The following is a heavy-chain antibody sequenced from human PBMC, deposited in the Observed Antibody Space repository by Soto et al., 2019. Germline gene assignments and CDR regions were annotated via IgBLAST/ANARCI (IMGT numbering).Heavy chain of an antibody. D-gene: IGHD7-27*01. CDR2: VNSDGTST. V-gene: IGHV3-74*03. CDR1: GFTFSNYW. CDR3: TRGGTTTTYWGLFSY. J-gene: IGHJ4*02. Sequence: EVQLVESGGGLVQPGGSLRLSCAASGFTFSNYWIHWVRQVPGKGLMWVSRVNSDGTSTSYADFVKGRFTITRDNAKNTVYLQMDNLGADDTAVYYCTRGGTTTTYWGLFSYWGQGALVAVSS.